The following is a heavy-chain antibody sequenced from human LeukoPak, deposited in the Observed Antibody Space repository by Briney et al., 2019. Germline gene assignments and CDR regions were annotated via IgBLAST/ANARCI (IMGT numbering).Heavy chain of an antibody. CDR3: VRGGSSSGYDY. CDR1: VYTFTSYD. Sequence: ASVKVSCKASVYTFTSYDISWVRQAPGQGLEWMGWISTYNGNTNYAQKFQGRVTVTTDTSTSTAYMELRSLTSDDTAVYYCVRGGSSSGYDYWGQGTPVTVSS. CDR2: ISTYNGNT. D-gene: IGHD5-18*01. J-gene: IGHJ4*02. V-gene: IGHV1-18*01.